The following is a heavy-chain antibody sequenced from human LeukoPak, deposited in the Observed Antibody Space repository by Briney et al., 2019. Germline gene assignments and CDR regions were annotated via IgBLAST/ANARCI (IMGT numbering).Heavy chain of an antibody. Sequence: PGGSLRLSCAASGFTFSSSAMSWVRQVPGKGLEWVSGISASGGSTSYADSVRGRFTISRDNAMNTLYLQMNSLRGEDTAVYYCVRGDLRLPRSTPDCWGQGTLVTVSS. J-gene: IGHJ4*02. CDR1: GFTFSSSA. D-gene: IGHD5/OR15-5a*01. CDR2: ISASGGST. V-gene: IGHV3-23*01. CDR3: VRGDLRLPRSTPDC.